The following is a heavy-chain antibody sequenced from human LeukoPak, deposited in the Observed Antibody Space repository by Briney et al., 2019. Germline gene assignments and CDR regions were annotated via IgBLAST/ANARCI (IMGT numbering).Heavy chain of an antibody. J-gene: IGHJ3*02. Sequence: PGGSLRLSCAASGFTFSSYAMHWVRQAPGKGLEWEAVISYDGSNKYCADSVKGRFTISRDNSKNTLYLQMNSLRAEDTAVYYCASPPNYYDSSGSPTTDAFDIWGQGTMVTVSS. D-gene: IGHD3-22*01. CDR2: ISYDGSNK. CDR1: GFTFSSYA. V-gene: IGHV3-30-3*01. CDR3: ASPPNYYDSSGSPTTDAFDI.